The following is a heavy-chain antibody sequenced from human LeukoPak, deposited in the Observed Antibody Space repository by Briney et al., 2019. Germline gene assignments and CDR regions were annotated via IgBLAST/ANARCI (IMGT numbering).Heavy chain of an antibody. V-gene: IGHV3-23*01. CDR2: ISGSGGST. Sequence: GGSLRLSCAASGFTFSSYAMSWVRQAPGKGLEWVSAISGSGGSTYYVDSVKGRFTISRDNSKNTLYLQMNSLRAEDTAVYYCAKIVLGIVVVPAADDAFDIWGQGTMVTVSS. J-gene: IGHJ3*02. CDR1: GFTFSSYA. CDR3: AKIVLGIVVVPAADDAFDI. D-gene: IGHD2-2*03.